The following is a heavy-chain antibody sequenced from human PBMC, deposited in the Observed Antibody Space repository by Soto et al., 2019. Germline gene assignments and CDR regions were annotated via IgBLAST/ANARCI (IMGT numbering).Heavy chain of an antibody. CDR3: AGSSGWPRVGWFDP. Sequence: ASVKVSCKASGYTFTSYAMHWVRQAPGQRLEWMGWINAGNGNTKYSQKFQGRVTITRDTSASTAYMELSSLRSEDTAVYYSAGSSGWPRVGWFDPWGQGTLVTVSS. J-gene: IGHJ5*02. CDR1: GYTFTSYA. CDR2: INAGNGNT. V-gene: IGHV1-3*01. D-gene: IGHD6-19*01.